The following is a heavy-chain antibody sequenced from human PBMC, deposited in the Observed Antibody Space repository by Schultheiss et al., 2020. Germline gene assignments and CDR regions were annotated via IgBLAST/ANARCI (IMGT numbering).Heavy chain of an antibody. CDR1: GGSISSYY. Sequence: SETLSLTCTVSGGSISSYYWSWIRQPPGKGLEWIGYIYYSEITYYNPSLKSRVTISVDTSKNQFSLKLSSVTAADTAVYYCARGNTNDYVWESYPIWIDPWPGNPGHRLL. CDR3: ARGNTNDYVWESYPIWIDP. V-gene: IGHV4-59*08. J-gene: IGHJ5*02. D-gene: IGHD3-16*02. CDR2: IYYSEIT.